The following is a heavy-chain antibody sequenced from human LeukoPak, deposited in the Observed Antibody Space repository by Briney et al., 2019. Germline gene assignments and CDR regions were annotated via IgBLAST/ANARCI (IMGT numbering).Heavy chain of an antibody. CDR2: INAGNGNT. Sequence: ASVKVSCKASGYTFTSYAMHWVRQAPGQRREWMGWINAGNGNTKYSQKFQGRVTITRDPSASTAYMELSSLRSEDTAVYYCARDLTTVSWFDPWGQGTLVTVSS. D-gene: IGHD4-11*01. J-gene: IGHJ5*02. CDR1: GYTFTSYA. V-gene: IGHV1-3*01. CDR3: ARDLTTVSWFDP.